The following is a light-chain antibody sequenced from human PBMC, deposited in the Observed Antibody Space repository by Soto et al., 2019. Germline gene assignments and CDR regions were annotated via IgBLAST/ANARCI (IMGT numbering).Light chain of an antibody. Sequence: QSVLTQSPSASASLGASVKLTCTLSSGHSSYAIAWHQQQPEKGPRYLMKLNSDGSHSKGDGIPDRFSGASSGAERYLTSARLQSEDEDDYYWQTWGTGIVVFGGGTKLTVL. CDR2: LNSDGSH. J-gene: IGLJ2*01. CDR3: QTWGTGIVV. V-gene: IGLV4-69*01. CDR1: SGHSSYA.